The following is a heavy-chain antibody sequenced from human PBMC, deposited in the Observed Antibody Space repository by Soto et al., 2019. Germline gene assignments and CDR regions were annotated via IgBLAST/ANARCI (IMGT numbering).Heavy chain of an antibody. D-gene: IGHD1-1*01. CDR3: AKGGRGTYYYYYTMDV. V-gene: IGHV3-30*18. Sequence: PGGSLRLSCAASGFTFSGYSMHWVRQAPGKGLEWVAVISHDGNNKYYADSVKGRFTISRDNSKNTLYLQMNSLRAEDTAVYYCAKGGRGTYYYYYTMDVWGQGTTVTVSS. J-gene: IGHJ6*02. CDR1: GFTFSGYS. CDR2: ISHDGNNK.